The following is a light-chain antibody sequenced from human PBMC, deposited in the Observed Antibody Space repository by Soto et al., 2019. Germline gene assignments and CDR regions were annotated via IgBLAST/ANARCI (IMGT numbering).Light chain of an antibody. V-gene: IGKV3-11*01. J-gene: IGKJ5*01. Sequence: EIVVTQSPAALSVSPGERATLSCRASQSVSSNLAWYQQKPGQAPRLLIYDASNRATGIPARFSGSGSGTDFTLTISRLEPEDFAVYYCQQRSNWPPAITFGQGTRRETK. CDR3: QQRSNWPPAIT. CDR1: QSVSSN. CDR2: DAS.